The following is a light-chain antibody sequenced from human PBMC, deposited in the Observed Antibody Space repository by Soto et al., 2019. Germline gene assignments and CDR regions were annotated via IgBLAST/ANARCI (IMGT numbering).Light chain of an antibody. V-gene: IGKV3-15*01. J-gene: IGKJ4*01. CDR1: QSVHSN. Sequence: EIVMTQSPATLSLSPGETATLSCRASQSVHSNLAWFQQHPGQAPRLLIYGASSRATGIPVRFSGSGSGTECTLTISSLQPEDFAVYYGQQYTDWPWGTFGGGTKVGIK. CDR2: GAS. CDR3: QQYTDWPWGT.